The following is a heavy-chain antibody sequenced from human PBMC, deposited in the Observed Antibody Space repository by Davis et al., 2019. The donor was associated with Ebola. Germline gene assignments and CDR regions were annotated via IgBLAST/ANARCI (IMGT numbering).Heavy chain of an antibody. CDR2: IIPIFDTA. J-gene: IGHJ5*02. D-gene: IGHD3-10*01. V-gene: IGHV1-69*13. Sequence: SVKVSCKASGGTFSSYAISWVRQAPGQGLEWVGGIIPIFDTANYAQRFQGRVTITADESRSTAYMELSSLRSEDTAVYYCAKDRYYGNNPLYYESETWGQGTLVTVSS. CDR1: GGTFSSYA. CDR3: AKDRYYGNNPLYYESET.